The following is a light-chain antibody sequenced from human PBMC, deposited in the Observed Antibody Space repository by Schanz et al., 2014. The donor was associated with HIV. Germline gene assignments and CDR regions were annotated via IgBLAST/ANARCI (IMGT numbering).Light chain of an antibody. CDR1: QSISSY. J-gene: IGKJ5*01. Sequence: DIQMTQSPSSLSASVGDRVTITCRASQSISSYLNWYQQKPGKAPKLLIYAASSLQSGVPSRFSGSGSGTDFTLTITNLQPEDFATYYCLQQNTYPLTFGQGTRLEVK. V-gene: IGKV1-17*02. CDR2: AAS. CDR3: LQQNTYPLT.